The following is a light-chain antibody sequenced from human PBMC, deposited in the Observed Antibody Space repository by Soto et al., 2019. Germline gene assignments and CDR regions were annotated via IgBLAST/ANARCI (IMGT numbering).Light chain of an antibody. J-gene: IGKJ5*01. Sequence: EIVMTQSPATLSVSPGERATLSCRASQSITSNLAWYQQKPGQAPRLLIYDASTRATGIPARFSGSGSGTAFTLTISSLQSEDFAVYYCQHYNNWSITFGQGTRLEIK. CDR3: QHYNNWSIT. CDR2: DAS. CDR1: QSITSN. V-gene: IGKV3-15*01.